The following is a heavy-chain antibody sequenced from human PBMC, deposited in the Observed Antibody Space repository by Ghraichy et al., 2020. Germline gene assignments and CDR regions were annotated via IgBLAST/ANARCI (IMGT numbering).Heavy chain of an antibody. CDR1: GFTFSSYG. D-gene: IGHD6-19*01. CDR3: AKDAGYSSGWYGRPLDY. CDR2: IRYDGSNK. Sequence: GGSLRLSCAASGFTFSSYGMHWVRQAPGKGLEWVAFIRYDGSNKYYADSVKGRFTISRDNSKNTLYLQMNSLRAEETAVYYCAKDAGYSSGWYGRPLDYWGQGTLVTVSS. V-gene: IGHV3-30*02. J-gene: IGHJ4*02.